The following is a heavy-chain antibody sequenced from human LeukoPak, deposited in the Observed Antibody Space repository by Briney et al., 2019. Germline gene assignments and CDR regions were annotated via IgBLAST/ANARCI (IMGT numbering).Heavy chain of an antibody. V-gene: IGHV3-30*04. CDR1: GFTFSSYA. D-gene: IGHD6-13*01. Sequence: PGRSLRLSCAASGFTFSSYAMHWVRQAPGKGLEWVAVISYDGSNKYYADSVKGRFTISRDNSKNTLYLQMNSLRAEDTAVYYCAKGPSSSSWYTYYYYYYMDVWGKGTTVTVSS. J-gene: IGHJ6*03. CDR2: ISYDGSNK. CDR3: AKGPSSSSWYTYYYYYYMDV.